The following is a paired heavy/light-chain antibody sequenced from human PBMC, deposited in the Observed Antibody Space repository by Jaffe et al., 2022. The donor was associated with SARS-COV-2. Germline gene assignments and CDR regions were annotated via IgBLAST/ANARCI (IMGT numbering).Light chain of an antibody. CDR3: ATWDDNLDGV. V-gene: IGLV1-44*01. Sequence: QSVLTQPPTVSGAPGQRVIISCSGGNANIGGNAVHWYQQLPGTAPKLLIYNDNERPSGVPDRFSGSKSGTSASLAITGLQSEDEADYYCATWDDNLDGVFGGGTRLTVL. J-gene: IGLJ3*02. CDR2: NDN. CDR1: NANIGGNA.
Heavy chain of an antibody. CDR3: AKSLHDILTGKAPYYYYYIMDV. CDR1: GYTFTDHY. V-gene: IGHV1-2*04. J-gene: IGHJ6*02. Sequence: QMQLVQSGAEVKKPGASVKVSCRSSGYTFTDHYLHWVRQAPGQGLEWMGWINPNTGDTNYARKFRAWVNMTRDTSVTTAYMELTRLRSDDTAMYYCAKSLHDILTGKAPYYYYYIMDVWGQGTAVTISS. CDR2: INPNTGDT. D-gene: IGHD3-9*01.